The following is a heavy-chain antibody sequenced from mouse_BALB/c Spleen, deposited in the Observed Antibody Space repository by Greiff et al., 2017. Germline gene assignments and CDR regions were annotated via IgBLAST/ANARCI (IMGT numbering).Heavy chain of an antibody. CDR3: ARDGVRTLYAMDY. J-gene: IGHJ4*01. D-gene: IGHD2-14*01. CDR1: GFTFSSYG. Sequence: EVQVVESGGGLVQPGGSLKLSCAASGFTFSSYGMSWVRQTPDKRLELVATINSNGGSTYYPDSVKGRFTISRDNAKNTLYLQMSSLKSEDTAMYYCARDGVRTLYAMDYWGQGTSVTVSS. CDR2: INSNGGST. V-gene: IGHV5-6-3*01.